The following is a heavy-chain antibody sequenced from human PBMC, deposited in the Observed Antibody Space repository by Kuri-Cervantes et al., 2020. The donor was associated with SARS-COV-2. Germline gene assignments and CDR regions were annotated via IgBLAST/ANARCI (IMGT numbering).Heavy chain of an antibody. V-gene: IGHV1-2*04. CDR3: ARSXPFRRLVVXXQGGAFDI. CDR1: GYTFTGYY. CDR2: INPNSGGT. D-gene: IGHD3-22*01. Sequence: ASVKVSCKASGYTFTGYYMHWVRQAPGQGLEWMGWINPNSGGTNYAQKFQGWVTMTRDTSISTVYMELSRLRSDDTAVYYCARSXPFRRLVVXXQGGAFDIWGQGTVVTVSS. J-gene: IGHJ3*02.